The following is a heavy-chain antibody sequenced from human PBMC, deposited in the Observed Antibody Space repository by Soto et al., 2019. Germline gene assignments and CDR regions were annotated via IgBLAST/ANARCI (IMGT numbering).Heavy chain of an antibody. CDR3: ARARRSSWLIDY. V-gene: IGHV4-4*02. D-gene: IGHD6-13*01. Sequence: QVQLQESGPGLVKPSGTLSLTCAVSGGSISSSNWWSWVRQPPGKGLEWIGEIYHSGSTNYNPSLKSRVTRSVDKSTNHFSLTLSSVTAADTAVYYCARARRSSWLIDYWGQGTLVTVSS. J-gene: IGHJ4*02. CDR2: IYHSGST. CDR1: GGSISSSNW.